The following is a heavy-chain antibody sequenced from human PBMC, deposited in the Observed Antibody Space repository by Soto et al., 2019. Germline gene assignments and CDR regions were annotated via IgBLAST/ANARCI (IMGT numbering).Heavy chain of an antibody. J-gene: IGHJ6*02. CDR2: ISYDGSNK. D-gene: IGHD6-19*01. CDR1: GFTFSSYG. V-gene: IGHV3-30*18. Sequence: QVQLVESGGGVVQPGRSLRLSCAASGFTFSSYGMHWVRQAPGKGLEWVAVISYDGSNKYYADSVKGRFTISRDNSKNTLYLQMNSLGAEDTAVYYCAKETFSSGWHYYYYGMDVWGQGTTVTVSS. CDR3: AKETFSSGWHYYYYGMDV.